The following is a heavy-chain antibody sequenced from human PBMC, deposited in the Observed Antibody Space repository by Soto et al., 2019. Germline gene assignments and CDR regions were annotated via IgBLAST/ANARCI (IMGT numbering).Heavy chain of an antibody. CDR1: GFTFSRYW. V-gene: IGHV3-74*01. J-gene: IGHJ6*03. CDR3: ARDLENDGNYYMDV. Sequence: VQLVESGGGLVQPGGSLRLSCAAAGFTFSRYWMHWVRQVPGKGPMWLSRINSDGSSISYTDSVNGRFTISRDNAKNTLYLQMNSLRAEDTAIYYCARDLENDGNYYMDVWGSGTTVTVSS. D-gene: IGHD3-3*01. CDR2: INSDGSSI.